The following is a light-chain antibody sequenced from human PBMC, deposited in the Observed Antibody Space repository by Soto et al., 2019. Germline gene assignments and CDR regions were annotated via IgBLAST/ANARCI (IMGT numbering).Light chain of an antibody. CDR2: EVN. Sequence: QSALTQPAAVSGSPGQSITISCTGTSSDVGGYDHVAWYQQHPGKAPKLMIYEVNTRPSGISNRFSGSKSGNTASLTISGLQAEAEADYYCDSYTSSTISVFGTGTTVTVL. CDR3: DSYTSSTISV. CDR1: SSDVGGYDH. V-gene: IGLV2-14*01. J-gene: IGLJ1*01.